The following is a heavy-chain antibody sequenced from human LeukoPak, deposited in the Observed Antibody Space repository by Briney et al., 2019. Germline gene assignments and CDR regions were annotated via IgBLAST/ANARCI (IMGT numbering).Heavy chain of an antibody. V-gene: IGHV3-15*01. Sequence: GGSLRLSCAASGFTFSNAWMSWVRQAPGKGLEWVGRIKSKTDGGTTDYAAPVKGRFTISRDDSKNTLYLQMNSLKTEDTAVYYCTTGHSSSWYVYYYMDVWGKGTTVTVSS. CDR1: GFTFSNAW. CDR3: TTGHSSSWYVYYYMDV. CDR2: IKSKTDGGTT. J-gene: IGHJ6*03. D-gene: IGHD6-13*01.